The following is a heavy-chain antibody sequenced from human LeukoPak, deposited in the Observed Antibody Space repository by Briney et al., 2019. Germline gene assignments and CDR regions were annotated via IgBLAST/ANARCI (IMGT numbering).Heavy chain of an antibody. CDR2: IYPGDSDT. V-gene: IGHV5-51*01. J-gene: IGHJ4*02. Sequence: PGESLKISCKGSGYSFSSYWIGWVRQMPGKGLEWMGIIYPGDSDTRYSPSFQGQVTISADNSITTAYLQWSSLKASDTAIYYCARRGYSDYSPLDSWGQGTLVFVSS. CDR1: GYSFSSYW. D-gene: IGHD5-12*01. CDR3: ARRGYSDYSPLDS.